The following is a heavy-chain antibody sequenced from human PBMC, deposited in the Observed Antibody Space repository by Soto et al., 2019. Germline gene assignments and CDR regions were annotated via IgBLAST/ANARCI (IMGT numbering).Heavy chain of an antibody. CDR3: ARDVIGSWYGYYYGMDV. D-gene: IGHD6-13*01. V-gene: IGHV4-4*07. CDR2: IYTSGST. J-gene: IGHJ6*02. Sequence: SETLSLTCTVSGGSISSYYWSWIRQPAGKGLEWIGRIYTSGSTNYNPSLKSRVTMSVDTSKNQFSLKLSSVTAADTAVYYCARDVIGSWYGYYYGMDVWGQGTTVTVSS. CDR1: GGSISSYY.